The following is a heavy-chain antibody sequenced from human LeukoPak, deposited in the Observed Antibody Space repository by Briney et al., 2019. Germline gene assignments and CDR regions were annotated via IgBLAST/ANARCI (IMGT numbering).Heavy chain of an antibody. D-gene: IGHD3-22*01. CDR2: IYSGGST. V-gene: IGHV3-53*01. CDR3: ARDLYRIVVVPHYFDY. Sequence: GGSLRLSCAASGFTVSSNDMSWVRQAPGKGLECISVIYSGGSTDYADSVKGRLTISRDNSKNTLYLQMNSLRAEDTAVYYCARDLYRIVVVPHYFDYWGQGTLVTVSS. CDR1: GFTVSSND. J-gene: IGHJ4*02.